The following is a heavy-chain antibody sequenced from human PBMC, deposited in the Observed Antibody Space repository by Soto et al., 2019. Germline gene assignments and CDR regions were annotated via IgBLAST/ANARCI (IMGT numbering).Heavy chain of an antibody. CDR3: ARDMSSLRPRSIWAMNSGSYFDY. V-gene: IGHV4-4*02. CDR1: GGSISSSNW. J-gene: IGHJ4*02. Sequence: SETLSLTCAVSGGSISSSNWWSWVRQPPGKGLEWIGEIYHSGSTNYNPSLKSRVTISVDKSKNQFSLKLSSVTAADTAVYYCARDMSSLRPRSIWAMNSGSYFDYWGQGTLVTVSS. D-gene: IGHD1-26*01. CDR2: IYHSGST.